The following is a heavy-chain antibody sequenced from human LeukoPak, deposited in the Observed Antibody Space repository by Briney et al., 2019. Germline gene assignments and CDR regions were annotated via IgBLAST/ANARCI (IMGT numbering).Heavy chain of an antibody. D-gene: IGHD2-2*01. CDR2: INANRGGA. J-gene: IGHJ4*02. V-gene: IGHV1-2*02. Sequence: ASVKVSCKASGYTFTDYYMHWVRQAPGQGLEWMGWINANRGGANYAQRFQGRVTMTRDTSITTAYMELSRLRSDDTAVYYCARRYCSSTSCYYFDYWGQGTLVTVSS. CDR1: GYTFTDYY. CDR3: ARRYCSSTSCYYFDY.